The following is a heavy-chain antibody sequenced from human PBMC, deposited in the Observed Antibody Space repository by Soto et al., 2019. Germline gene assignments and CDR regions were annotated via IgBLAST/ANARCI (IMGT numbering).Heavy chain of an antibody. CDR2: ISAYNGNT. Sequence: ASVKVSCKASGYTFTSYGISWVRQAPGQGLEWMGWISAYNGNTNYAQKLQGRVTMTTDTSTSTAYMELRSLRSDDTAVYYCARVRGRITIFGVVTQSPYYYYMDVWGKGTTVTVSS. CDR3: ARVRGRITIFGVVTQSPYYYYMDV. J-gene: IGHJ6*03. CDR1: GYTFTSYG. V-gene: IGHV1-18*01. D-gene: IGHD3-3*01.